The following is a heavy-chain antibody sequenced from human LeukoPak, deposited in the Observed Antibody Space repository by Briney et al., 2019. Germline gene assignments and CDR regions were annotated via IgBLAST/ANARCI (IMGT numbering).Heavy chain of an antibody. D-gene: IGHD3-22*01. J-gene: IGHJ3*02. Sequence: SETLSLTCTVSGGSISSGSYYWSWIRQPAGKGLEWIGRIYTSGSTNYNPSLKSRVTISVDTSKNQFSLKLSSVTAADTAVYYCARGLYYYDSSGYNDAFDIWGQGTMVTVSS. CDR2: IYTSGST. V-gene: IGHV4-61*02. CDR1: GGSISSGSYY. CDR3: ARGLYYYDSSGYNDAFDI.